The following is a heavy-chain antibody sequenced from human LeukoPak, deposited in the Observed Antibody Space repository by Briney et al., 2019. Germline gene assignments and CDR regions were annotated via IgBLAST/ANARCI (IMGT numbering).Heavy chain of an antibody. V-gene: IGHV3-21*01. D-gene: IGHD4-17*01. CDR3: ARGSTVTTLNWFDP. Sequence: GGSLRLYCAASGFTFSSYSMNWVRQAPGKGLEWVSSISSSSSYIDYADSVKGRFTISRDNAKNSLYLQMNSRRGEDTAVYYCARGSTVTTLNWFDPWGQGTLVTVSS. J-gene: IGHJ5*02. CDR2: ISSSSSYI. CDR1: GFTFSSYS.